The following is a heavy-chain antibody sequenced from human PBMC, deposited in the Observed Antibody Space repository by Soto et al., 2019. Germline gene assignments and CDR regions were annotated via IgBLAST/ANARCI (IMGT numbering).Heavy chain of an antibody. V-gene: IGHV2-5*02. J-gene: IGHJ5*02. CDR2: IYWDDDK. Sequence: QITLKESGPTLVKPTQTLTLTCTFSGFSLSTSGVGVGWIRQPPGKALEWLALIYWDDDKRYSPSLKSRLTTTKDTSKNQVVLTITNMDPVDTATYYCAHGSCSSTSCSNNWFDPWGQGTLVTVSS. D-gene: IGHD2-2*01. CDR3: AHGSCSSTSCSNNWFDP. CDR1: GFSLSTSGVG.